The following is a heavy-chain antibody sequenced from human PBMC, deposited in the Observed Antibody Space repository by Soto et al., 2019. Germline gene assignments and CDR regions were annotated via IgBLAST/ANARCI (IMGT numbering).Heavy chain of an antibody. D-gene: IGHD3-22*01. V-gene: IGHV3-30*18. CDR3: AKDHGYYYPPLDY. J-gene: IGHJ4*02. Sequence: GGSLRLSCAASGFTFSSYGMHWVRQAPGKGLEWVAVISYDGSNKYYADSVKGRFTISRDNSKNTLYLQMNSLRAEDTAVYYCAKDHGYYYPPLDYWGQGTLVTVSS. CDR1: GFTFSSYG. CDR2: ISYDGSNK.